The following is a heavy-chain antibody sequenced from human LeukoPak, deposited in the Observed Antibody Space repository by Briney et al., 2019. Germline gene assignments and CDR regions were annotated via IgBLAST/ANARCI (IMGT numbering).Heavy chain of an antibody. V-gene: IGHV1-18*01. Sequence: GASVKVSCKASGYTXTSYDISRVRQAPGQGLEWMAWISAYNGNTNYAQKFRGRVTMTTDTSTSTAYMELRSLRSDDTAVYYCARDLRTAVAGNWFDPWGQGTLVTVSS. CDR3: ARDLRTAVAGNWFDP. CDR2: ISAYNGNT. J-gene: IGHJ5*02. D-gene: IGHD6-19*01. CDR1: GYTXTSYD.